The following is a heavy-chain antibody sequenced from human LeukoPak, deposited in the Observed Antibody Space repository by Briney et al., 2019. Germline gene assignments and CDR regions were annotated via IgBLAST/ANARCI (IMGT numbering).Heavy chain of an antibody. CDR1: GFTFSSYS. J-gene: IGHJ4*02. Sequence: SGGSLRLSCAASGFTFSSYSMNWVRQAPGKGLEWVSSISSSSSYIYYADSVKGRFTISRDNAKNSLYLQMNSLRAEDTAVYYCASFPLTAAGIDYWGQGTLVTVSS. CDR3: ASFPLTAAGIDY. CDR2: ISSSSSYI. D-gene: IGHD6-13*01. V-gene: IGHV3-21*01.